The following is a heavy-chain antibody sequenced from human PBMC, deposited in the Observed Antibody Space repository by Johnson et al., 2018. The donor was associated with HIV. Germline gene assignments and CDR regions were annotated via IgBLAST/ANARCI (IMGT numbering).Heavy chain of an antibody. Sequence: QVQLVESGGGVVQPGGSLRLSCAASGFTFSDYAMHWVRQAPGKGLEWVSVISYDGSSQYYGDSVKGRFTISRDNSKNTLYLQMSSLRAEDTALYYCPRGVVRRRQVSGDAFDIWGQGTMVTVSS. CDR2: ISYDGSSQ. D-gene: IGHD2-2*01. J-gene: IGHJ3*02. V-gene: IGHV3-30*04. CDR3: PRGVVRRRQVSGDAFDI. CDR1: GFTFSDYA.